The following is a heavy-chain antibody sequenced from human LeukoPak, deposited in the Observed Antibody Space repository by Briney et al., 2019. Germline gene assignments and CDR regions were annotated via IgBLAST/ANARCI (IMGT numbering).Heavy chain of an antibody. D-gene: IGHD6-13*01. V-gene: IGHV4-31*03. J-gene: IGHJ4*02. CDR2: IYYSGST. CDR3: ARDQERSSWPI. Sequence: SETLSLTCTVSGGSISSGGYYWSWIRQHPGKGLEWIGYIYYSGSTYYNPSLKSRVTISVDTSKNQFSLKLSSVTAADTAVYYCARDQERSSWPIWGQGTLVTVSS. CDR1: GGSISSGGYY.